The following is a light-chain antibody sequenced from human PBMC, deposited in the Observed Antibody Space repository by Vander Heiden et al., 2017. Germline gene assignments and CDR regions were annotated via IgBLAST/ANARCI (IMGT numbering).Light chain of an antibody. CDR2: AAS. J-gene: IGKJ1*01. CDR1: QGISSY. Sequence: DIQLTQYPSFLSASVGDRVTITCRASQGISSYLAWYQQKPGKAPKLLIYAASTLQSGVPSRFSGNGSGTEFTLTISSLQPEDFATYYCQQLNSYPPWTFGQGTKVEI. V-gene: IGKV1-9*01. CDR3: QQLNSYPPWT.